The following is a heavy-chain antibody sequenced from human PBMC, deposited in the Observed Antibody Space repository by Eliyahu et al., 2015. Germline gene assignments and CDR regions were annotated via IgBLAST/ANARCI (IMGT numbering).Heavy chain of an antibody. CDR2: IWYDGSNK. CDR1: GFXFSGYG. D-gene: IGHD3-3*01. Sequence: QVQLVESGGGVVQPGRSLRLXCAASGFXFSGYGMHWXRQAPGKGLEWVAVIWYDGSNKYYADSVKGRFTISRDNSKNTLYLQMNSLRAEDTAVYYCASGVVITRHGFDYWGQGALVTVSS. J-gene: IGHJ4*02. CDR3: ASGVVITRHGFDY. V-gene: IGHV3-33*01.